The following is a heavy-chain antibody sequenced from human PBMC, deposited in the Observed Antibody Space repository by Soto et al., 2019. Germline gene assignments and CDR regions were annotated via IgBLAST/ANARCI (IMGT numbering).Heavy chain of an antibody. Sequence: QVQLVQSGAEMKRPESSVKVSCEASGGPFTNYTLSWVRQAPGQGLEWMGWIIPVLNIAKYAQKFQDRINITADKSTNTAYLEVSSLRSEDTAIYFCARAPIASAPFVFWGQGTLVTVSS. CDR2: IIPVLNIA. J-gene: IGHJ4*02. D-gene: IGHD2-21*01. CDR1: GGPFTNYT. V-gene: IGHV1-69*02. CDR3: ARAPIASAPFVF.